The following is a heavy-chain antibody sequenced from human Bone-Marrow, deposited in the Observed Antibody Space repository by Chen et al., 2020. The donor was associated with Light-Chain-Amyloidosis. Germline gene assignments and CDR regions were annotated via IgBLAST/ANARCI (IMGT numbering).Heavy chain of an antibody. Sequence: EVQLEQSGPEVKKPGESLKISCKGSGYTFPNYWIGWVRQMPGTGLEWMGVLYPDDSDARYSPSFEGQVTISADKSITTAYLQWRSLKASDTAMYYCARRRDGYNFDYWGQGTLVTVSS. D-gene: IGHD5-12*01. J-gene: IGHJ4*02. CDR1: GYTFPNYW. CDR2: LYPDDSDA. V-gene: IGHV5-51*01. CDR3: ARRRDGYNFDY.